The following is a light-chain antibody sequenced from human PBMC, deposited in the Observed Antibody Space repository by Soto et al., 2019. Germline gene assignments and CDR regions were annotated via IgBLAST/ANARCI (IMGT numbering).Light chain of an antibody. Sequence: QSVLTQPPSVSGAPGQRVTISCTGSSSNIGAGYVVHWYQQLPGAAPKLLIFSDNNRPSGVPDRFSGSKSGTSASLAITGLRAEDEADYSCQSYDNNSDYVFGTGTKVTV. CDR3: QSYDNNSDYV. CDR1: SSNIGAGYV. V-gene: IGLV1-40*01. J-gene: IGLJ1*01. CDR2: SDN.